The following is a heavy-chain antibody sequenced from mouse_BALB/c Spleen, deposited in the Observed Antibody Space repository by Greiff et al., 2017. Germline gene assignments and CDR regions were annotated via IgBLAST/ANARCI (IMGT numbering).Heavy chain of an antibody. CDR3: TRGGYYVRSYFDY. J-gene: IGHJ2*01. Sequence: EVKLEESGGGLVQPGGSMKLSCVASGFTFSNYWMNWVRQSPEKGLEWVAEIRLKSNNYATHYAESVKGRFTISRDDSKSSVYLQMNNLRAEDTGIYYCTRGGYYVRSYFDYWGQGTTLTVSS. D-gene: IGHD2-3*01. V-gene: IGHV6-6*02. CDR2: IRLKSNNYAT. CDR1: GFTFSNYW.